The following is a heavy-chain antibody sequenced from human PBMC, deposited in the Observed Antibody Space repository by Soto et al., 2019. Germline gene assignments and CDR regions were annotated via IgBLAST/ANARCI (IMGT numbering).Heavy chain of an antibody. CDR3: ARGKSVLDCSSTSCLNDYYYGMDV. J-gene: IGHJ6*02. CDR1: GFIFENSG. D-gene: IGHD2-2*01. V-gene: IGHV3-23*01. Sequence: PGGSLRLSCAASGFIFENSGMSWVRQAPGKGLEWISSISGSGFKKYYADSVKGRFAISRDNSKNTLYLQMNSLRAEDTAVYYCARGKSVLDCSSTSCLNDYYYGMDVWGQGTTVTVSS. CDR2: ISGSGFKK.